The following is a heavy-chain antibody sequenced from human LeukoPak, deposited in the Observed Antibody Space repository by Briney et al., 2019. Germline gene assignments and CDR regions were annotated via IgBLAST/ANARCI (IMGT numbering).Heavy chain of an antibody. CDR3: ARRYSSGWYEGPFDY. CDR2: ISYDGSNK. J-gene: IGHJ4*02. Sequence: PGGSLRLSCAASGFTFSSYAMHWVRQAPGKGLEWVAVISYDGSNKYYADSVKGRFTITRDNSKNTLYLQMNSLRAEDTAVYYCARRYSSGWYEGPFDYWGQGTLVTVSS. D-gene: IGHD6-19*01. V-gene: IGHV3-30-3*01. CDR1: GFTFSSYA.